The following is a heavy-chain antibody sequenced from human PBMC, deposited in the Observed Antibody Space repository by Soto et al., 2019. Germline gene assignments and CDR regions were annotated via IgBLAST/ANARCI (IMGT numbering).Heavy chain of an antibody. CDR2: IYPGDSDT. J-gene: IGHJ4*02. Sequence: PGESLKISCKGSGYSFTSYWIGWVRQMPGKGLEWMGIIYPGDSDTRYSPSFQGQVTISADKSISTAYLQWSSLKASDTAMYYCARVHVLDYGDYPTHLAYWGQGTLVTVSS. D-gene: IGHD4-17*01. CDR1: GYSFTSYW. V-gene: IGHV5-51*01. CDR3: ARVHVLDYGDYPTHLAY.